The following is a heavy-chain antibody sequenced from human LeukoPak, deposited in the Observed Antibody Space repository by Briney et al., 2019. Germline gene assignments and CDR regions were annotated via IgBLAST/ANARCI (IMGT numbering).Heavy chain of an antibody. V-gene: IGHV3-48*03. CDR3: AELGITMIGGV. D-gene: IGHD3-10*02. CDR1: GFTFSSSA. Sequence: GGSLRLSCAASGFTFSSSAMSWVRQAPGKGLEWVSSISSSGSTIYYADSVKGRFTISRDNAKNSLYLQMNSLRAEDTAVYYCAELGITMIGGVWGKGTTVTISS. CDR2: ISSSGSTI. J-gene: IGHJ6*04.